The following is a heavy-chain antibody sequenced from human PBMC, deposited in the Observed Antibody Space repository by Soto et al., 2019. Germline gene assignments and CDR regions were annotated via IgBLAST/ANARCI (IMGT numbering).Heavy chain of an antibody. CDR1: GGTFSSYA. CDR3: ARGAGWHYGSGSYKKPLYYYYGMDV. J-gene: IGHJ6*02. CDR2: IIPIFGTA. D-gene: IGHD3-10*01. V-gene: IGHV1-69*13. Sequence: GASVKVSCKASGGTFSSYAISWVRQAPGQGLEWMGGIIPIFGTANYAQKFQGRVTITADESTSTAYMELSSLRSEDTAVYYCARGAGWHYGSGSYKKPLYYYYGMDVWGQGTTVTVSS.